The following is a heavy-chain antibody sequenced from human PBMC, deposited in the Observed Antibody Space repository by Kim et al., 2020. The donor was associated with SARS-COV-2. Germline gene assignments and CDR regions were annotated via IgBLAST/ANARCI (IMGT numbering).Heavy chain of an antibody. CDR3: ARSGRRGYYGSGSYYDY. Sequence: LKSRVTISVDTSKNQFSLKLSSVTAADTAVYYCARSGRRGYYGSGSYYDYWGQGTLVTVSS. D-gene: IGHD3-10*01. J-gene: IGHJ4*02. V-gene: IGHV4-34*01.